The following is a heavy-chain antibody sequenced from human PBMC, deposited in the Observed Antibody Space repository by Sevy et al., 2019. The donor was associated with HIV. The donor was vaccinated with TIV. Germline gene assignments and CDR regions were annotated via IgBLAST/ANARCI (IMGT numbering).Heavy chain of an antibody. CDR1: GFTFSSYS. CDR3: ARGEYCSSTTCSYFDY. J-gene: IGHJ4*02. V-gene: IGHV3-21*01. D-gene: IGHD2-2*01. Sequence: GGSLRLSCAASGFTFSSYSINWVRQAPGKGLEWVSSISSSSNFIYYADSVKGRFTISRDNAKNSLYLQMHSLRAEDTAVYYCARGEYCSSTTCSYFDYWGQGTLVTVSS. CDR2: ISSSSNFI.